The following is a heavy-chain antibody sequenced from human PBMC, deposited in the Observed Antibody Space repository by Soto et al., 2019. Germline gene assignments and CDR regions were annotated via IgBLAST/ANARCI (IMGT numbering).Heavy chain of an antibody. Sequence: GGSLRLAGAASGFTVSGYAMSWVRQAPGKGLEWVSAISGSGGSTYYADSVKGRFTISRDNSKNALYLQMNSLRAEDTAVYYCAKASVPYYDFWSGYYWGYHYYYGMDVRGPGPTLTVSS. J-gene: IGHJ6*02. CDR3: AKASVPYYDFWSGYYWGYHYYYGMDV. CDR2: ISGSGGST. CDR1: GFTVSGYA. V-gene: IGHV3-23*01. D-gene: IGHD3-3*01.